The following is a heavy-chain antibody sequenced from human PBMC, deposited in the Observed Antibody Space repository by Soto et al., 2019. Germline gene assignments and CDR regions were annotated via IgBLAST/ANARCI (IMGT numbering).Heavy chain of an antibody. CDR1: GGTFSSYA. J-gene: IGHJ6*02. CDR3: ARAARITIFGVVIKYYYYGMDV. Sequence: SVKVSCKASGGTFSSYAISWVRQAPGQGLEWMGGIIPIFGTANYAQRFQGRVTITADKSTSTAYMELSSLRSEDTAVYYCARAARITIFGVVIKYYYYGMDVWGQGTTVTVSS. D-gene: IGHD3-3*01. CDR2: IIPIFGTA. V-gene: IGHV1-69*06.